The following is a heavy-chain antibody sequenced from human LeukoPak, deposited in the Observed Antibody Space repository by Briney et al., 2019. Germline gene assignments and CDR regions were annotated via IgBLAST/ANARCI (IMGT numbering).Heavy chain of an antibody. J-gene: IGHJ4*02. CDR2: INHSGST. Sequence: SETLSLTCAVYGGSFSGYYWSWIRQPPGKGLEWIGEINHSGSTNYNPSLKSRVTISVDASKNQFSLKLSSVTAADTAVYYCARGRGYWGQGTLVTVSS. CDR1: GGSFSGYY. V-gene: IGHV4-34*01. CDR3: ARGRGY.